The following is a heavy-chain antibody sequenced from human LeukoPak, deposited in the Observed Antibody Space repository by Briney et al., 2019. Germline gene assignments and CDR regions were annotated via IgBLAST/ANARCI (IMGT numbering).Heavy chain of an antibody. CDR3: ARGYGTKPYYFDY. V-gene: IGHV1-69*05. Sequence: SVKVSCKASGGTFSSYAISWVRQAPGQGLEWMGRIITIFGTANYAQKFQGRVTITTDESTSTAYMELSSLRSEDTAVYYCARGYGTKPYYFDYWGQGALVTVSS. CDR2: IITIFGTA. CDR1: GGTFSSYA. J-gene: IGHJ4*02. D-gene: IGHD1-7*01.